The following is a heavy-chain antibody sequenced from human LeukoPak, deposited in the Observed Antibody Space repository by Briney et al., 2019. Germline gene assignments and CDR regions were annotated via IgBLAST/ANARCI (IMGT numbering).Heavy chain of an antibody. CDR1: GFTFSNYA. D-gene: IGHD1-26*01. CDR3: ARGFYSGSYRNYPFGDY. CDR2: ISGSGYST. Sequence: HPGGSLRLSCVASGFTFSNYAMSWVRQAPGKGLEWVSAISGSGYSTYYADSVKGRFTISRDNSKNTLYLQMNSLRAEDTAVYYCARGFYSGSYRNYPFGDYWGQGTLVTVSS. V-gene: IGHV3-23*01. J-gene: IGHJ4*02.